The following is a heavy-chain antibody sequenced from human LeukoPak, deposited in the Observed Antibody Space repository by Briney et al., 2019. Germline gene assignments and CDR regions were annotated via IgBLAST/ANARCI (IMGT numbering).Heavy chain of an antibody. CDR2: INHSGST. CDR1: GGSFSGYY. CDR3: ARSYGSGSYHDY. V-gene: IGHV4-34*01. Sequence: PSETLSLTCAVYGGSFSGYYWSWIRQPPGKGLEWIGEINHSGSTNYNPSLKSRVTISVDTSKNQFSLKLSSVTVADTAVYYCARSYGSGSYHDYWGQGTLVTVSS. J-gene: IGHJ4*02. D-gene: IGHD3-10*01.